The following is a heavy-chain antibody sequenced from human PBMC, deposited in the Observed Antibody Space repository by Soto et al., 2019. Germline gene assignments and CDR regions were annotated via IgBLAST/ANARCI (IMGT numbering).Heavy chain of an antibody. D-gene: IGHD3-16*01. Sequence: PSETLSLTCTVSGDSIGRVNKYWNWIRQTPGKGLEGIGYIFSSGTTHYNPYLKSRITMSLATSQTQFSLRSSSVTAADTAVYFCARVPSPFGFYYALDVRGQGTTVTVSS. V-gene: IGHV4-30-4*02. CDR1: GDSIGRVNKY. J-gene: IGHJ6*02. CDR2: IFSSGTT. CDR3: ARVPSPFGFYYALDV.